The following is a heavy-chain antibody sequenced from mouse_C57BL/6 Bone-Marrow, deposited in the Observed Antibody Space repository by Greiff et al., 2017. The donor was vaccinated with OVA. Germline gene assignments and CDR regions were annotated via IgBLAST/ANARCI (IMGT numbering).Heavy chain of an antibody. J-gene: IGHJ2*01. V-gene: IGHV14-4*01. CDR1: GFNIKDDY. CDR2: IDPENGDT. Sequence: VALQRAVDDLVRPGASVKLSCTASGFNIKDDYMHWVKQRPEQGLEWIGWIDPENGDTEYASKFQGKATITADTSSNTAYLQLSSLTSEDTAVYYCTSYGNLDYWGQGTTLTVSS. CDR3: TSYGNLDY. D-gene: IGHD2-1*01.